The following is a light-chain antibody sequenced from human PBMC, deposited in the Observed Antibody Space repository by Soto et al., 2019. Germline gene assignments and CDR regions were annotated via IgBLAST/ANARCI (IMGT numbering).Light chain of an antibody. V-gene: IGLV2-14*01. CDR3: SSYRSGGTFV. CDR1: SSDVGGYNY. J-gene: IGLJ1*01. Sequence: QSGLTQPASVSWSPGQSITMSCTGTSSDVGGYNYVSWHQQHPGKAPKVLISVVSNRPSVVSNRFSGSKSGNTASLTISGLQAEDEADYYCSSYRSGGTFVFGSGTKVTVL. CDR2: VVS.